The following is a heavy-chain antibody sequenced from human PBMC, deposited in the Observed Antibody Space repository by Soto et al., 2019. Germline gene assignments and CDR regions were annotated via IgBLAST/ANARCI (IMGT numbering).Heavy chain of an antibody. CDR2: IIPILGIA. CDR3: ARFRGSYGMDV. J-gene: IGHJ6*02. D-gene: IGHD3-10*01. CDR1: GGTFSSYT. Sequence: QVQLVQSGAEVKKPGSSVKVSCKASGGTFSSYTISWVRQAPGQGLEWMGRIIPILGIANYAQKFQGRVTITADKSASTAYMELSSLRSEDTAVYYCARFRGSYGMDVWGQGTTVTVSS. V-gene: IGHV1-69*02.